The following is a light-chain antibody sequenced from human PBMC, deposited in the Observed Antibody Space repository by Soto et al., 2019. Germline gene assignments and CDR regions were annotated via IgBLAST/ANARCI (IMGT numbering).Light chain of an antibody. CDR3: QQYNSYSWT. V-gene: IGKV1-5*01. J-gene: IGKJ1*01. Sequence: DIQMTQSPSTLSASVGDRVTITCRASQSISSWLAWYQQKPGKAPKLLIYDASSLESGVPSRFSGNGSGTEFTHHIRSLQPDDFASYYCQQYNSYSWTFGQETNVEIK. CDR1: QSISSW. CDR2: DAS.